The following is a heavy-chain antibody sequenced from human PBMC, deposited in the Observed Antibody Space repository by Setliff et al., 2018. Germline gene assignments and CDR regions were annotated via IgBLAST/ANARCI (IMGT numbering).Heavy chain of an antibody. V-gene: IGHV4-34*01. Sequence: SETLSLTCAVYGGSFSGYYWSWIRQPPGKGLEWIGEINHSGSTNYNPSLKGRVTISVDTSKNQFSLKLSSVTAADTAVYYCARGGYSRGPPVYYFDYWGQGTLVTVSS. D-gene: IGHD5-12*01. CDR2: INHSGST. CDR3: ARGGYSRGPPVYYFDY. J-gene: IGHJ4*02. CDR1: GGSFSGYY.